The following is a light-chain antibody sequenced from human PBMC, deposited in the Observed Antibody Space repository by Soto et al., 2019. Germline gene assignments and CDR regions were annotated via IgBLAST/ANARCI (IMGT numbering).Light chain of an antibody. CDR2: KAS. J-gene: IGKJ3*01. Sequence: DIQMTQSPSTLSASVGDRVTITCRASQSISSWLAWYQQKPGKAPKLLICKASSLESGVPSRFSGSGSGTEFTLTISSLQPDDFATYYCQQYNSYSGATFGPGTKVDIK. CDR3: QQYNSYSGAT. CDR1: QSISSW. V-gene: IGKV1-5*03.